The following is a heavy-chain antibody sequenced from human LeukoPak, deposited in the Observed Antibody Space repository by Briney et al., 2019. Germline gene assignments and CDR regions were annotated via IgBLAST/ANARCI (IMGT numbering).Heavy chain of an antibody. J-gene: IGHJ6*02. CDR1: GFTFSSYW. D-gene: IGHD5-18*01. V-gene: IGHV3-74*01. CDR3: AKNVDTATPYFYGMDV. CDR2: IASDGSST. Sequence: PGGSLRLSCAASGFTFSSYWMNWVRQAPGKGLVWVSRIASDGSSTTYADSVKGRFSISRDNAKNTLYLQMNSLRVEDTAVYYCAKNVDTATPYFYGMDVWGQGTTVTVSS.